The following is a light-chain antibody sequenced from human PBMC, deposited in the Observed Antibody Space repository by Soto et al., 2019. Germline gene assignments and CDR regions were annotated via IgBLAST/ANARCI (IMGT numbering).Light chain of an antibody. Sequence: IVLTQSPATLSLSPGERATLSCRASQSVGNYLAWYQQKVGQAPRLLIYDASNKATGIPARFSGGGSGTDFTLTISNLEPEDFATYYCQHRSAWPVAFGQGTKVEFK. CDR3: QHRSAWPVA. CDR2: DAS. V-gene: IGKV3-11*01. CDR1: QSVGNY. J-gene: IGKJ1*01.